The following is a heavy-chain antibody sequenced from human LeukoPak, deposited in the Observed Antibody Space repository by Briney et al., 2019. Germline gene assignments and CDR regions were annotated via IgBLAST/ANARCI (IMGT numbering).Heavy chain of an antibody. Sequence: GGSLRLSCAASGFTFSSYWMSWVRQAPGKGLEWVANIKQDGSEKYYVDSVKGRFTISRDNSKNTLYLQMNSLRAEDTAVYYCAKGPVKAFDIWGQGTMVTVSS. J-gene: IGHJ3*02. CDR1: GFTFSSYW. CDR3: AKGPVKAFDI. D-gene: IGHD4-17*01. V-gene: IGHV3-7*01. CDR2: IKQDGSEK.